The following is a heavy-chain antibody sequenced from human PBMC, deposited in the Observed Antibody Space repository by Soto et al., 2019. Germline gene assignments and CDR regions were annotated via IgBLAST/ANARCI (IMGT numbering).Heavy chain of an antibody. V-gene: IGHV4-31*03. CDR1: GGSISSGGYY. J-gene: IGHJ5*02. D-gene: IGHD6-6*01. CDR2: TYYSGST. CDR3: ARRNRPSYSSSGKNWFDP. Sequence: SETLSLTCTVSGGSISSGGYYWSWIRQHPGKGLEWIGYTYYSGSTYYNPSLKSRVTISVDTSKNQFSLKLSSVTAAGTAVYYCARRNRPSYSSSGKNWFDPWGQGTLVTVSS.